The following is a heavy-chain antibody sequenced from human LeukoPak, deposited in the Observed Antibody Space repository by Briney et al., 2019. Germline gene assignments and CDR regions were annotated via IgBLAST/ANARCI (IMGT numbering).Heavy chain of an antibody. CDR2: ISYSGST. V-gene: IGHV4-31*03. CDR1: GGSINSGGYY. Sequence: SQTLSLTCTVSGGSINSGGYYWSWIRQHPWKGLEWTGYISYSGSTYYNPSLKSRVTISLDTSKNQFSLRLSSVSAADTAVYFCTVGPHHYFDSWGQGTLVTVSS. J-gene: IGHJ4*02. D-gene: IGHD4-11*01. CDR3: TVGPHHYFDS.